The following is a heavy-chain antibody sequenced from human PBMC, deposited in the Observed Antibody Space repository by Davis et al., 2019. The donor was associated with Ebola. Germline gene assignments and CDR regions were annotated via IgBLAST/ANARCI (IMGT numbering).Heavy chain of an antibody. Sequence: SGPTLAHLPQTLTLTCTFSGFSLRTRGMGVGWIRQPPRKAMDCLGFIFWDDDRRYSPSLKSRLTITKDTSKNQVVLTMTNMDPADTATYYCTRLAYTNGWFYFDYWGQGSLVTVSS. CDR3: TRLAYTNGWFYFDY. J-gene: IGHJ4*02. D-gene: IGHD2-8*01. CDR2: IFWDDDR. CDR1: GFSLRTRGMG. V-gene: IGHV2-5*02.